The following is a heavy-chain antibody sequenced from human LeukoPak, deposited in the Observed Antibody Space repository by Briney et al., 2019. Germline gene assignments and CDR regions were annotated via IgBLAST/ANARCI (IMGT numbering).Heavy chain of an antibody. V-gene: IGHV3-7*05. CDR1: GFTFISYW. CDR3: ARGFWDSGYFDY. CDR2: IKEDGGER. J-gene: IGHJ4*02. D-gene: IGHD3-10*01. Sequence: GGSLRLSCAASGFTFISYWMSWVRQAPPKELQWVAKIKEDGGERFYVDSVKGRFYISRDNAKNSLYLQMNSLRAEDTAVYYCARGFWDSGYFDYWGQGTLVAVSS.